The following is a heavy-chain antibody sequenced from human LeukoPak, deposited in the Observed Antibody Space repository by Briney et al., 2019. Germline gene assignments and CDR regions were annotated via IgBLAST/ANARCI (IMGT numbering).Heavy chain of an antibody. CDR2: INHSGST. J-gene: IGHJ4*02. CDR3: ARGSMVLLWFGELFRYYFDY. V-gene: IGHV4-34*01. CDR1: GGAFSGYY. Sequence: SETRSLTCAVYGGAFSGYYWSWIRKSPGKGLEWIGEINHSGSTNYNASLKSPGTISVDTSKNQFSLKLSSVTAADTDVYYCARGSMVLLWFGELFRYYFDYWGQGTLVTVSS. D-gene: IGHD3-10*01.